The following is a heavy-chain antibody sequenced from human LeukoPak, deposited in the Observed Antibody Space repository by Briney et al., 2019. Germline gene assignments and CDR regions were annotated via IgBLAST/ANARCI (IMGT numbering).Heavy chain of an antibody. V-gene: IGHV4-59*12. CDR1: VASIATYS. Sequence: SETLSLTCTVSVASIATYSWTWIRQPPGKGLEWIGYIYYSGSTYYNPSLKSRVTISVDTSKNQFSLKLSSVTAADTAVYYCARVSRGDLDYWGQGTLVTVSS. D-gene: IGHD4-17*01. CDR2: IYYSGST. CDR3: ARVSRGDLDY. J-gene: IGHJ4*02.